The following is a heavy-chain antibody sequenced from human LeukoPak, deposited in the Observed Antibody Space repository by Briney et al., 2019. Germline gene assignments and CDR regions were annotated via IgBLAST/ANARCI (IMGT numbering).Heavy chain of an antibody. CDR1: GDSVSSNSAA. V-gene: IGHV6-1*01. D-gene: IGHD2-8*01. J-gene: IGHJ5*02. CDR3: AREGPIVLTVYAATNTNNWFDP. CDR2: TYYRSKWYN. Sequence: SQTLSLTCAISGDSVSSNSAAWNWIRQSPSRGLEWLGRTYYRSKWYNDYAVSVKSRITINPDTSKNQFSLQLNSVTPEDTAVYYCAREGPIVLTVYAATNTNNWFDPWGQGTLVTVSS.